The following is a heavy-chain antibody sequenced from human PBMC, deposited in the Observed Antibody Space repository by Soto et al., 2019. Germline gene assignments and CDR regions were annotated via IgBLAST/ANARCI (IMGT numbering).Heavy chain of an antibody. CDR3: SRRAPEGFDP. CDR2: IDYSGST. Sequence: SETLSLTCTVSGGSISSYYWSWIRQPPGKGLEWIGSIDYSGSTYYNPSLKSRVTISVDTSKNHFSLKLGSVTAADTALYYCSRRAPEGFDPWGQGTLVTVSS. CDR1: GGSISSYY. J-gene: IGHJ5*02. V-gene: IGHV4-39*02.